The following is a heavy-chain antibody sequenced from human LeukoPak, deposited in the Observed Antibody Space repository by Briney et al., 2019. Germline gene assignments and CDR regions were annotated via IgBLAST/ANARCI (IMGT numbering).Heavy chain of an antibody. D-gene: IGHD1-26*01. Sequence: GASVNVSCKASGGTFSSYAISWVRQAPGQGLEWMGGIIPIFGTANYAQKFQGRVTITADESTSTAYMELSSLRSEDTAVYYCARAPFIVGATVFGDYYYYYGMDVWGQGTTVTVSS. CDR1: GGTFSSYA. CDR3: ARAPFIVGATVFGDYYYYYGMDV. V-gene: IGHV1-69*01. CDR2: IIPIFGTA. J-gene: IGHJ6*02.